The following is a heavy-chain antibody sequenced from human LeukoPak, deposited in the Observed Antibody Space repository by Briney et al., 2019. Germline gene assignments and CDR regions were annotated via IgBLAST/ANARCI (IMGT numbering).Heavy chain of an antibody. Sequence: SETLSLTCTVSGGSISSYYWSWIRQPPGKGLEWIGYIHYSGSTNYNPSLKSRVTISVDTSKNQFSLKLSSVTAADTAVYYCARGRQFTSLWGQGTLVTVSS. D-gene: IGHD2-2*01. CDR3: ARGRQFTSL. CDR1: GGSISSYY. CDR2: IHYSGST. J-gene: IGHJ4*02. V-gene: IGHV4-59*01.